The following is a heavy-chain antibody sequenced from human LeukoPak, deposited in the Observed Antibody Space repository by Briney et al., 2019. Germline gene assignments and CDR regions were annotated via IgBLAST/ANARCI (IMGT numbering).Heavy chain of an antibody. J-gene: IGHJ3*02. Sequence: PSETLSLTCAVYGGSFSGYYWSWIRQPPGKGLEWIGEINHSGSTNYNPSLKSRVTMSVDTSKNQFSLRLSSVTAADTAVYYCASLVVPAAIGAFDIWGQGTMVTVSS. CDR3: ASLVVPAAIGAFDI. CDR2: INHSGST. CDR1: GGSFSGYY. D-gene: IGHD2-2*02. V-gene: IGHV4-34*01.